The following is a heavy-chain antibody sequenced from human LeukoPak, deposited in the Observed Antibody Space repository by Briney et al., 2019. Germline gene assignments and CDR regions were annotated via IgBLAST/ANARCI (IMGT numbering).Heavy chain of an antibody. CDR3: AKRGVVIRVILVGFHKEAYYFDS. J-gene: IGHJ4*02. CDR2: ILNDGSQE. V-gene: IGHV3-33*06. CDR1: GFTFSSYG. Sequence: GRSLRLSCAASGFTFSSYGMHWVRQAPGKGLEWVAVILNDGSQEKYADSVKGRFTISRDNPKNTLYLQMNSLRTEDTAVYFCAKRGVVIRVILVGFHKEAYYFDSWGQGALVTVSS. D-gene: IGHD3-22*01.